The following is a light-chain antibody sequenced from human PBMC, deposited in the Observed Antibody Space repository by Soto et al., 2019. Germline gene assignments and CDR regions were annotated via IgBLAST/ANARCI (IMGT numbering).Light chain of an antibody. CDR1: QSVSSSY. CDR2: GAS. Sequence: EIVLTQSPGTLSLSPGERVTLSCRASQSVSSSYLAWYQQKPGQAPRLLIYGASSRATGIPDRFSGSGSGTDFILTISRLEPEDFAVYYCQQYGRSPWTFGQGTKVDI. J-gene: IGKJ1*01. CDR3: QQYGRSPWT. V-gene: IGKV3-20*01.